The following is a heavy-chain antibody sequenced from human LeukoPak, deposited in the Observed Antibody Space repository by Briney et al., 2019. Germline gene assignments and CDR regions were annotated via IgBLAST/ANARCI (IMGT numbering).Heavy chain of an antibody. CDR3: ARVLRIGYCSSTSCYRSGFDY. J-gene: IGHJ4*02. CDR2: INPSGGST. Sequence: ASVKVSCKATGYTFTSYYMHWVRQAPGQGLEWMGIINPSGGSTSYAQKFQGRVTMTRDTSTSTVYMELSSLRSEDTAVYYCARVLRIGYCSSTSCYRSGFDYWGQGTLVTVCS. CDR1: GYTFTSYY. V-gene: IGHV1-46*03. D-gene: IGHD2-2*03.